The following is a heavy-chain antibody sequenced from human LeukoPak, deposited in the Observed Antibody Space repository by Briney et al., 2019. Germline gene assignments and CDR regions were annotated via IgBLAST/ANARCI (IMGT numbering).Heavy chain of an antibody. CDR3: ARNLGSSRQPSAAFDI. Sequence: GGSLRLSCAASGFTFSSYSMNWVRQAPGKGLEWVSSISSSSSYIYYADSVKGRFTISRDNAKNSLYLQMNSLRAEDTAVYYCARNLGSSRQPSAAFDIWGQGTMVTVSS. CDR1: GFTFSSYS. CDR2: ISSSSSYI. V-gene: IGHV3-21*01. J-gene: IGHJ3*02. D-gene: IGHD6-6*01.